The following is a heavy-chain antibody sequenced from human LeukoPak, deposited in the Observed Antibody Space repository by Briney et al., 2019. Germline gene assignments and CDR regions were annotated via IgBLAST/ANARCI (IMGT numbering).Heavy chain of an antibody. D-gene: IGHD3-22*01. CDR2: IYSGGST. J-gene: IGHJ5*02. CDR3: ARARNYYDRGWFDP. Sequence: GGSLRLSCAAAGFTVSSNYMSWVRQAPGKGLEWVSVIYSGGSTYYADSVKGRFTISRDNSKNTLYLQMNSLRAEDTAVYYCARARNYYDRGWFDPWGQGTLVTVSS. V-gene: IGHV3-66*01. CDR1: GFTVSSNY.